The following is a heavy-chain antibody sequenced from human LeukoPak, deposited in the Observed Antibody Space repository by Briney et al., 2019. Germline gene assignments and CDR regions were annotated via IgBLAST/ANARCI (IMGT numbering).Heavy chain of an antibody. CDR1: GYTFTSYY. J-gene: IGHJ4*02. V-gene: IGHV1-46*01. CDR3: ARVVGGGSYGRTFDY. CDR2: INPSGGST. D-gene: IGHD1-26*01. Sequence: ASVKVSCKASGYTFTSYYMHWVRQAPGQGLEWMGIINPSGGSTSYAQKFQGRVTMTRDTSTSTVYMELSSLRSEDTAVYYCARVVGGGSYGRTFDYWGQGTLVTVSS.